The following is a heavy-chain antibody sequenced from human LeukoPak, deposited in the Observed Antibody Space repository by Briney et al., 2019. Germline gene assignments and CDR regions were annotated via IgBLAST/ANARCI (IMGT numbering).Heavy chain of an antibody. J-gene: IGHJ4*01. D-gene: IGHD5-18*01. CDR2: ISSSSSYI. CDR1: GFTFSSYS. V-gene: IGHV3-21*01. CDR3: ARGPDTAMVRPNYFDY. Sequence: PGGSLRLSLAAPGFTFSSYSLNWVRQAPGKGLEWVSSISSSSSYIYYADSVKGRFIISRDNDKNSLYLQMNSLRAEDTAVYYCARGPDTAMVRPNYFDYLGQGTLVTVSS.